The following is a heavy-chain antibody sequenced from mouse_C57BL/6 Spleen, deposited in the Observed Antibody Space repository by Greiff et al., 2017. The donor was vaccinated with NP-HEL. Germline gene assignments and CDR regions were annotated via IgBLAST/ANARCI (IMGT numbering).Heavy chain of an antibody. CDR3: ARSHYYGSSPFAY. CDR1: GYTFTSYW. V-gene: IGHV1-55*01. D-gene: IGHD1-1*01. CDR2: IYPGSGST. J-gene: IGHJ2*01. Sequence: QVQLQQSGAELVKPGASVKMSCKASGYTFTSYWITWVKQRPGQGLEWIGDIYPGSGSTNYNEKFKSKATLTVDTSSSTAYMQLSSLTSEDSAVYYCARSHYYGSSPFAYWGQGTTLTVSS.